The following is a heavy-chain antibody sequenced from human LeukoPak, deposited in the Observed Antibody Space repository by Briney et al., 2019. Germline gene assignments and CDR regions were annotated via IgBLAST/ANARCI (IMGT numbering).Heavy chain of an antibody. CDR1: GYSFTGYY. CDR3: ARGRYGSSPRRYFDY. D-gene: IGHD6-13*01. V-gene: IGHV1-2*02. CDR2: INPNSGGT. Sequence: ASVTVSCKASGYSFTGYYMHWVRQAPGQGLEWMGWINPNSGGTNYAQKFQGRVTQTRDTSTNTVYMEVSRLTSDDTAVYYCARGRYGSSPRRYFDYWGQGTRVTVSS. J-gene: IGHJ4*02.